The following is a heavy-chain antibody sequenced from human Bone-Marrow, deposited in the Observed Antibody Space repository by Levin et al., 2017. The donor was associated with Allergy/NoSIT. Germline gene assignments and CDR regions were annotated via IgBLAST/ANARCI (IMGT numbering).Heavy chain of an antibody. D-gene: IGHD5-12*01. Sequence: PGGSLRLSCAASGFTFSSYGMHWVRQAPGKGLEWVAVISYDGSNQYYADSVKGRFTISRDNSKNTLYLQMDSLRDEDTAVYYCTKGGERTIMWASDYWGQGTLVTVSS. CDR3: TKGGERTIMWASDY. CDR1: GFTFSSYG. J-gene: IGHJ4*02. V-gene: IGHV3-30*18. CDR2: ISYDGSNQ.